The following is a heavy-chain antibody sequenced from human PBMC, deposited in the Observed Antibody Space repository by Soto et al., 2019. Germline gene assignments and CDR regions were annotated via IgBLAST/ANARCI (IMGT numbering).Heavy chain of an antibody. V-gene: IGHV1-69*13. J-gene: IGHJ5*02. D-gene: IGHD1-1*01. CDR1: GGTFSSYA. Sequence: VKVSCKASGGTFSSYAISWVRQAPGQGLEWMGGIIPIFGTANYAQKFQGRVTITADESTSTAYMELSSLRSEDTAVYYCARRVPPVEWFDPWGQGTLVTVSS. CDR3: ARRVPPVEWFDP. CDR2: IIPIFGTA.